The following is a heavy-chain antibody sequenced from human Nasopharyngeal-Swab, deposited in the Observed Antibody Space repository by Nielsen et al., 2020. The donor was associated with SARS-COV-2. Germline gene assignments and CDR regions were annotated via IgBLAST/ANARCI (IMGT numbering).Heavy chain of an antibody. J-gene: IGHJ3*02. CDR2: FYSGGST. CDR3: ARGRQCAAAGDDALDI. V-gene: IGHV3-66*01. Sequence: GESLKISCAASGFTVSSNYRNWVRQAPGKGLEWVSVFYSGGSTYHADSVKGRFTISRDHSKNTLYLQMNSLRAEDTAIYYCARGRQCAAAGDDALDIWGQGTMVTVSS. CDR1: GFTVSSNY. D-gene: IGHD6-13*01.